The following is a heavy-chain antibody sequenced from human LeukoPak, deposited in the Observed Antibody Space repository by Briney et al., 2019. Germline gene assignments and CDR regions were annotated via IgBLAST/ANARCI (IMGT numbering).Heavy chain of an antibody. CDR2: ISSNGGST. V-gene: IGHV3-64*01. CDR3: ARDQRPTYYYDSSGYAAPPRGDYYYGMDV. CDR1: GXTFSSYA. J-gene: IGHJ6*02. D-gene: IGHD3-22*01. Sequence: GGSLRLSCAASGXTFSSYAMHWVRQAPGKGLEYVSAISSNGGSTYYANSVKGRFTISRDNSKNTLYLQMGSLRAEDMAVYYCARDQRPTYYYDSSGYAAPPRGDYYYGMDVWGQGTTVTVSS.